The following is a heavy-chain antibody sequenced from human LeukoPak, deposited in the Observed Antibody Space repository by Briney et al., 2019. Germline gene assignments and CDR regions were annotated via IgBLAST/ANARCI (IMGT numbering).Heavy chain of an antibody. D-gene: IGHD6-25*01. J-gene: IGHJ4*02. CDR2: IKSNSDGGTT. V-gene: IGHV3-15*01. CDR1: GFTFSTAW. CDR3: ARSAGWRSYFDY. Sequence: GGSLRLSCVASGFTFSTAWMSWLRQAPGKGLEWVGRIKSNSDGGTTDYAASVKGRFTISRDDSKNTVYLQMNSLRAEDTAVYYCARSAGWRSYFDYWGQGTLVTVSS.